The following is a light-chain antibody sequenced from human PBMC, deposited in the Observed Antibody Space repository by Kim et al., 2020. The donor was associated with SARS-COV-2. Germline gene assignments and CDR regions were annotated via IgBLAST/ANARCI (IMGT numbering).Light chain of an antibody. CDR3: QQYNDWPQT. J-gene: IGKJ1*01. Sequence: VSPGERATLSCRASQSVRNNLAWYQQKPGQAPRLLMYGASTRATGIPARFSGSGSGTEFTLTINSLQSEDFAVYYCQQYNDWPQTFGQGTKVDIK. V-gene: IGKV3D-15*01. CDR2: GAS. CDR1: QSVRNN.